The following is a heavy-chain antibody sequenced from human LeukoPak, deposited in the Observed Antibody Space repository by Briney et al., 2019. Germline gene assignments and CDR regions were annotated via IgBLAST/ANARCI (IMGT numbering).Heavy chain of an antibody. CDR2: IRSSSSYT. CDR1: GLTFSYYY. Sequence: GGSLRLSCTASGLTFSYYYMGWIGPAPGQGMEWVSSIRSSSSYTKYANSVKGRFTISRDNARNSLYLEMNSLRAEHTAVYYCLALLSRPYVEDVFDIWGQGTMVTVSS. V-gene: IGHV3-11*06. J-gene: IGHJ3*02. D-gene: IGHD2/OR15-2a*01. CDR3: LALLSRPYVEDVFDI.